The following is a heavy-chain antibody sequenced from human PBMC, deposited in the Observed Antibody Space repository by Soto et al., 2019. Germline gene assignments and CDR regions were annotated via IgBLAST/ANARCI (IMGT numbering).Heavy chain of an antibody. D-gene: IGHD3-10*01. CDR1: GFTFSSYA. Sequence: EVQLLESGGGLVQPGGSLRLSCAASGFTFSSYAMSWVRQAPGKGLEWVSAISGSGGSTYYADSVKGRFTISRDNSKNTLYLQMNSLRADDTAVHYCAKDLSSGGMVPGVTLYWGQGTLVTVSS. CDR3: AKDLSSGGMVPGVTLY. J-gene: IGHJ4*02. CDR2: ISGSGGST. V-gene: IGHV3-23*01.